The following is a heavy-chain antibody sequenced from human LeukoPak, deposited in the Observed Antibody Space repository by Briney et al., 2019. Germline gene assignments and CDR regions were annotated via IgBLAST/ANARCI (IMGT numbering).Heavy chain of an antibody. D-gene: IGHD3-22*01. CDR3: ARIRDYSYDSSGYLDY. J-gene: IGHJ4*02. CDR2: ISTTGGAI. CDR1: GFSFSDYY. Sequence: GGSLRLSCAASGFSFSDYYMSWIRQAPGKGLEWRSYISTTGGAIYYADSVKGRFTMSSDNAKISVYLHLNSLRAEDTAVYYCARIRDYSYDSSGYLDYWGQGSLVTVSS. V-gene: IGHV3-11*01.